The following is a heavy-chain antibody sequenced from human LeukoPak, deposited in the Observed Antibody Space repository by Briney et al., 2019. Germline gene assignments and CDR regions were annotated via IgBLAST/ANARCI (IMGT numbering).Heavy chain of an antibody. J-gene: IGHJ4*02. Sequence: ASVKVSCKASGYTFTGSYMHWVRQAPGQGLEWMGWINPNSGGTNYAQKFQGRVTMTRDTSISTAYMELSRLTSDDTAVYFCARETYYSSGNVYNRIDYWGQGALVTVSS. CDR2: INPNSGGT. CDR3: ARETYYSSGNVYNRIDY. V-gene: IGHV1-2*02. D-gene: IGHD3-10*01. CDR1: GYTFTGSY.